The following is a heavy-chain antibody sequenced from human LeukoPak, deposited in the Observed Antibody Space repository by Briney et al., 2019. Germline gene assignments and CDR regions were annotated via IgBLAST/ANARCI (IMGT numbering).Heavy chain of an antibody. CDR3: ASRGYSGYDVAVGY. D-gene: IGHD5-12*01. CDR2: ISSRSSYI. Sequence: PGGSLRLSCAASGFTFSSYSMNWVRQAPGKGLEWVSSISSRSSYIYYADSVKGRFTISRDNAKNSLYLQMNSLRAEDTAVYYCASRGYSGYDVAVGYWGQGTLVTVSS. CDR1: GFTFSSYS. J-gene: IGHJ4*02. V-gene: IGHV3-21*01.